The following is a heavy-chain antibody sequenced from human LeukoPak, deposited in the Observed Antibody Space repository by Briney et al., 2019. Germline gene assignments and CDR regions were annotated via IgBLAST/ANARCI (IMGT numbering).Heavy chain of an antibody. D-gene: IGHD6-13*01. CDR1: GFTFSSYG. CDR2: ISYDGSNK. CDR3: ASLPAAGRNWYFDL. J-gene: IGHJ2*01. Sequence: GGSLRLSCAASGFTFSSYGMHWVRQAPGKGLEWVAVISYDGSNKYYADSVKGRFTISRDNSKNTLYLQMNSLRAEDTAVYYCASLPAAGRNWYFDLWGRGTLVTVSS. V-gene: IGHV3-30*03.